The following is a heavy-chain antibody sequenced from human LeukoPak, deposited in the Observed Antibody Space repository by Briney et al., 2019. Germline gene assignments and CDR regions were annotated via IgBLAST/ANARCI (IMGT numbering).Heavy chain of an antibody. Sequence: GGSLRLSCAASGFTFSSYSMNWVRQAPGKGLEWVSSISSSSSYIYYADSVKGRFTISRDNAKNSLYLQMNSLRAEDTAVYYCARGEDNTYYDILTGYARGFDPWGQGTLVTVSS. D-gene: IGHD3-9*01. CDR1: GFTFSSYS. CDR3: ARGEDNTYYDILTGYARGFDP. CDR2: ISSSSSYI. V-gene: IGHV3-21*01. J-gene: IGHJ5*02.